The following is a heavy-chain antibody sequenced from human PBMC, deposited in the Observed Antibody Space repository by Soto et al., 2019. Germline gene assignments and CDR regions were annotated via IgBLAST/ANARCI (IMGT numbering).Heavy chain of an antibody. J-gene: IGHJ6*02. V-gene: IGHV4-4*02. CDR1: GGSISSSNW. Sequence: PSETLSLTCAVSGGSISSSNWWSGVRQPPGKGLEWIGEIYHSGSTNYNPSLKSRVTISVDKSKNQFSLKLSSVTAADTAVYYCASQGRDYYYYGMDVWGQGXTVTVYS. CDR2: IYHSGST. CDR3: ASQGRDYYYYGMDV.